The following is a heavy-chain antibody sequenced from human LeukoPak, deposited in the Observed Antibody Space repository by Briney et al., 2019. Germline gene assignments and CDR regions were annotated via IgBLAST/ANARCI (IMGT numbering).Heavy chain of an antibody. CDR2: ISYDGSNK. CDR3: ARALHYYDSSGYYTPAGY. J-gene: IGHJ4*02. CDR1: GFTFSSYG. Sequence: GGSLRLSCAASGFTFSSYGMHWVRQAPGKGLEWVAVISYDGSNKYYADSVKGRFTISGDNSKNTLYLQMNSLRAEDTAVYYCARALHYYDSSGYYTPAGYWGQGTLVTVSS. V-gene: IGHV3-30*03. D-gene: IGHD3-22*01.